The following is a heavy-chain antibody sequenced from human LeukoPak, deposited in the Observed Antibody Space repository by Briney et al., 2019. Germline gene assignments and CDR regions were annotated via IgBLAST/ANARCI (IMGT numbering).Heavy chain of an antibody. CDR2: IRYDGSNK. Sequence: PGGSLRLSCAASGFTFSSYGMHWVRQAPGKGLEWVAFIRYDGSNKYYADSVKGRFTISRDNSKNTLYLQMNSLRAEDTAVYYCAKDLRYCSSTSCYRNYYYMDVWGKGTTVTVSS. D-gene: IGHD2-2*01. J-gene: IGHJ6*03. CDR1: GFTFSSYG. V-gene: IGHV3-30*02. CDR3: AKDLRYCSSTSCYRNYYYMDV.